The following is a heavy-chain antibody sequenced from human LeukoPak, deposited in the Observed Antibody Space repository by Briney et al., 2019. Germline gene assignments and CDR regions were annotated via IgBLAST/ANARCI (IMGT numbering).Heavy chain of an antibody. CDR1: GFSISSYY. J-gene: IGHJ6*02. V-gene: IGHV4-59*08. CDR2: IYYSGST. CDR3: ADHLDYYGMDV. Sequence: PSETLSLTCTVSGFSISSYYWSWIRQPPGKGLEWIGYIYYSGSTNYNPSLKSRVSISVDTSKNQFSLMLSSVTAADTALYYCADHLDYYGMDVWGQGTTVPVS.